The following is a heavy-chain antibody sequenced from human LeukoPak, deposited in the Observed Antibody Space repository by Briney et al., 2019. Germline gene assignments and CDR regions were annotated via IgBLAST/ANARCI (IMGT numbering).Heavy chain of an antibody. J-gene: IGHJ3*02. CDR3: ARAHIVVGDAFDI. Sequence: PGGSLRLSCAASGFTLSNYWMSRVRRAPGKGLEWVANINQDGSEKYYVDSVKGRFTISRDNAKNSLYLQMNSLRAEDTAVYYCARAHIVVGDAFDIWGQGTMVTVSS. CDR1: GFTLSNYW. D-gene: IGHD2-21*01. V-gene: IGHV3-7*01. CDR2: INQDGSEK.